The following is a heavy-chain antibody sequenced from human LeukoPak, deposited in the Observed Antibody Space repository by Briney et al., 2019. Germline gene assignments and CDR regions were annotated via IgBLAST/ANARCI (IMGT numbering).Heavy chain of an antibody. CDR3: ARGLRAYYYYGMDV. J-gene: IGHJ6*02. CDR2: ISSNGGST. CDR1: GFTLSNYA. Sequence: GGSLRLSCAASGFTLSNYAMHWVRQAPGEGLVYVSAISSNGGSTYYADSVKGRFTISRDNSKNTLFLQMGSLRVEDMAVYYCARGLRAYYYYGMDVWGQGTTVTVSS. D-gene: IGHD3-3*01. V-gene: IGHV3-64*02.